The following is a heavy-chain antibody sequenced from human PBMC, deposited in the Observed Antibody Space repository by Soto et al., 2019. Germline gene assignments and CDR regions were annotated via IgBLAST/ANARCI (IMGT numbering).Heavy chain of an antibody. CDR3: AHRPSGWYLFDY. Sequence: QITLKESGPTLVRPTQTLTLTCTFSGFSLSTSGLGVGWIRQPPGKALAWLALIYWNDDKRYSPSLKARLTITKDTSNNQVVLTMTNMDPVDTATYYCAHRPSGWYLFDYWGQGTLVTVSS. V-gene: IGHV2-5*01. J-gene: IGHJ4*02. CDR1: GFSLSTSGLG. CDR2: IYWNDDK. D-gene: IGHD6-19*01.